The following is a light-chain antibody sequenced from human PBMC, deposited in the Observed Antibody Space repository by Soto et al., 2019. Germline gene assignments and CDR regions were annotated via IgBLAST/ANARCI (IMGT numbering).Light chain of an antibody. CDR2: AAS. V-gene: IGKV1-39*01. J-gene: IGKJ2*01. CDR1: QSISTY. CDR3: QQSYSTQYT. Sequence: IQMTQSPSSLSASVGDRVTITCRASQSISTYLNWYQQKPGNTPKLLIYAASSWQSGVPSSFSGSGSGADFTLTISSLQPEDFATYYCQQSYSTQYTFGQGTKLEIK.